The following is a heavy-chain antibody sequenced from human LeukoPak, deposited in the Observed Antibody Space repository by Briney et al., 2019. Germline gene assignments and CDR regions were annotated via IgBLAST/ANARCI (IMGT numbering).Heavy chain of an antibody. J-gene: IGHJ5*02. CDR2: IYHSGDT. Sequence: SETLSLTCTVSVGSISTYYWSWIRQPPGKALECIGYIYHSGDTKYNPSLKSRVTISVDTSKNQFSLKLSSVTAADTAVYYCARGIAVAGTRWFDPWGQGTLVTVSS. CDR3: ARGIAVAGTRWFDP. D-gene: IGHD6-19*01. CDR1: VGSISTYY. V-gene: IGHV4-59*08.